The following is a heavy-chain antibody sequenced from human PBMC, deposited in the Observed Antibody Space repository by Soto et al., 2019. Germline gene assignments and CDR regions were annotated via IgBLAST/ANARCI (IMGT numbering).Heavy chain of an antibody. V-gene: IGHV3-53*02. CDR2: IYSGGST. CDR3: ARHTRWGWNSGPFDY. Sequence: EVQLVETGGGLIQPGGSLRLSCAASGFTVSSNYMSWVRQAPGKGLEWVSVIYSGGSTYYADSVKGRFTISRDNSKNTLLLQMNSPRAEDTAVYYCARHTRWGWNSGPFDYWGQGTLVTVSS. D-gene: IGHD1-7*01. CDR1: GFTVSSNY. J-gene: IGHJ4*02.